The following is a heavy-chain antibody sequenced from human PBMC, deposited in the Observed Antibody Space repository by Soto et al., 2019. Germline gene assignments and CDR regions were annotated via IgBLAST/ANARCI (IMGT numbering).Heavy chain of an antibody. CDR1: GGTVSSYA. V-gene: IGHV1-69*01. Sequence: QVQLVQSGAEVKKPGSSVKVSCKASGGTVSSYAISWVRQAPGQGLEWMGGIIPIFGTANYAQKFQGRVTITADESTSTAYMELSSLRSEDTAVYYFARSRATYYYDRSAFDIWAQGTMVTVSS. J-gene: IGHJ3*02. CDR2: IIPIFGTA. CDR3: ARSRATYYYDRSAFDI. D-gene: IGHD3-22*01.